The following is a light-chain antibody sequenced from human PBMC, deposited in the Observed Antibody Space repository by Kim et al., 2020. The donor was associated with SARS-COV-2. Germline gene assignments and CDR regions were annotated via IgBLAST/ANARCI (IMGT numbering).Light chain of an antibody. CDR3: QESYTTPRT. V-gene: IGKV1-39*01. J-gene: IGKJ2*02. Sequence: DIQMTQSPSSLSASVGDRVTITCRASQSITNYLNWYQQKPGKAPKLLMYAASSLQSGVPSRFSGSGSGTDFTLTISSLQPEDFATYYCQESYTTPRTCGQGTKLEI. CDR2: AAS. CDR1: QSITNY.